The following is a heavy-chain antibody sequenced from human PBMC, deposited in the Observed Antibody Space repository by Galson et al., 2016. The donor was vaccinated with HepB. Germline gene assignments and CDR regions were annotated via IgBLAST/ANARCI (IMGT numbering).Heavy chain of an antibody. Sequence: SLRLSCAASGFTFSSYAMHWVRQAPGKGLEWVAVISYAGSNKYYADSVKGRFTISRDNSKNTLYLQMNSLRAEDTAVYYCARDRGYSYGYLVSYYFDYWAREPWSPSPQ. J-gene: IGHJ4*02. CDR2: ISYAGSNK. CDR1: GFTFSSYA. D-gene: IGHD5-18*01. V-gene: IGHV3-30-3*01. CDR3: ARDRGYSYGYLVSYYFDY.